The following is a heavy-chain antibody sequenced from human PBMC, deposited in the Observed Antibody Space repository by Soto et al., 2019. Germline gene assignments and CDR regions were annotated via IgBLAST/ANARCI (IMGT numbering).Heavy chain of an antibody. J-gene: IGHJ5*02. Sequence: EVQLVESGGGLIKPGGSLRLSCAASGFTFSNAWMSWVRQAPGKGLEWVGRIKSRINGGTTDYAAPVKGSFTISRDDSKNTLYLQMNSLRTEDTAVYYCTTDDPINRSWGQGTLVTVSS. CDR2: IKSRINGGTT. V-gene: IGHV3-15*01. CDR1: GFTFSNAW. CDR3: TTDDPINRS.